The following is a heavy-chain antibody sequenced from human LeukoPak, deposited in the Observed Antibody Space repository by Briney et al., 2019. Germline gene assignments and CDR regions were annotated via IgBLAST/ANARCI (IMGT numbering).Heavy chain of an antibody. CDR3: ASVYKNGMDV. J-gene: IGHJ6*02. Sequence: ASVKVSCKASGYTFTNYYIQWVRQAPGQGLEWMAIINPSGDTTSHAQKFQGRVTMTRDTSASTVYMELSSLRSEDTAVYYCASVYKNGMDVWGQGTTVTVSS. V-gene: IGHV1-46*01. CDR2: INPSGDTT. D-gene: IGHD5-24*01. CDR1: GYTFTNYY.